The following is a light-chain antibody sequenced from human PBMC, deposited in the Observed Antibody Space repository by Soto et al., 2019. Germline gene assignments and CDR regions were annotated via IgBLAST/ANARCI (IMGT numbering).Light chain of an antibody. V-gene: IGKV3-20*01. Sequence: DIVLTQSPATLSLSPGERATLSCRASQSVNNYLAWYQQKPGQAPRLLIYGASSRATGIPDRFSGSGSGTDFTLTISRLEPEDFAVYYCQQYGSSPWTFGQGTKVDI. CDR3: QQYGSSPWT. CDR2: GAS. J-gene: IGKJ1*01. CDR1: QSVNNY.